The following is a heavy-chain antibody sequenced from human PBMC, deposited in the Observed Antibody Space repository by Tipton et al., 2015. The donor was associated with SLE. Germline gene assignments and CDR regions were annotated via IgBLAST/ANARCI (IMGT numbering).Heavy chain of an antibody. CDR3: ARDLSGVDP. V-gene: IGHV4-59*11. D-gene: IGHD1-26*01. CDR1: GGSIRSHY. J-gene: IGHJ5*02. Sequence: TLSLTCTVSGGSIRSHYWSWIRQPPGKGLEWIGYNYYSGSTNYNPSLKSRVTISVDTSKNQFSLKLSSVTAADTAVHYCARDLSGVDPWGQGTLVTVSS. CDR2: NYYSGST.